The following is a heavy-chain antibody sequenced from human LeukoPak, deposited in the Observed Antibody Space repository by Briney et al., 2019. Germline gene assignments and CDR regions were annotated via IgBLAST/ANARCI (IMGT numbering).Heavy chain of an antibody. CDR3: ARGRDGYIGY. V-gene: IGHV4-59*08. J-gene: IGHJ4*02. D-gene: IGHD5-24*01. CDR2: IYYSGST. CDR1: GGSISSYY. Sequence: PSETLSLTCTVSGGSISSYYWSWIRQPPGKGLEWIGYIYYSGSTNYNPSLKSRVTISVDTSKNQFSLKLSSVTAADTAVYYCARGRDGYIGYWGQGTLVTVSS.